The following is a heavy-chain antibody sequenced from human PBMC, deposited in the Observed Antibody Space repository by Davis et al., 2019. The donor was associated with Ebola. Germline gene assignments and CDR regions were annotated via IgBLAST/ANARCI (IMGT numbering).Heavy chain of an antibody. J-gene: IGHJ6*03. D-gene: IGHD2-2*01. CDR2: IYYSGST. CDR3: ARGVDPYYYYYYYMDV. Sequence: SETLSLTCAVSGGSISSGGYYWSWIRQHPGKGLEWIGYIYYSGSTYYNPSLKSRVTISVDTSKNQFSLKLSSVTAADTAVYYCARGVDPYYYYYYYMDVWGKGTTVTVSS. V-gene: IGHV4-30-4*08. CDR1: GGSISSGGYY.